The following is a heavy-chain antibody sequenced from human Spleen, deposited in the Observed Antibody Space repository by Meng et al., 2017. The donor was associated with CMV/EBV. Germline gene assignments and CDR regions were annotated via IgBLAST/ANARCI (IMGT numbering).Heavy chain of an antibody. Sequence: GGSLRLSCTGSGFTFSAYAMSWVRQAPGKGLEWVSSISGSDGTRDYADSVKGRFTVSRDNSKRTLFLQMNSLRVDDAAIYYCAIPIAVAGTHDYWGQGTLVTVSS. CDR1: GFTFSAYA. J-gene: IGHJ4*02. CDR3: AIPIAVAGTHDY. V-gene: IGHV3-23*01. D-gene: IGHD6-19*01. CDR2: ISGSDGTR.